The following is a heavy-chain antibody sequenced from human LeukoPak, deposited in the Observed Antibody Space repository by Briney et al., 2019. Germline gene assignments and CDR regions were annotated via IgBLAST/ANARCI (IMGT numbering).Heavy chain of an antibody. CDR1: GFIFSGYW. CDR3: ARFAAGGSYYYYMDV. V-gene: IGHV3-7*01. CDR2: IKHDGSAA. J-gene: IGHJ6*03. D-gene: IGHD6-25*01. Sequence: GGSLRLSCAASGFIFSGYWMSWVRQAPGKGLEWVANIKHDGSAANYMKSVKGRFTISRDDAKNSLYLQMNSLRADDTAVYFCARFAAGGSYYYYMDVWGKGTTVTVSS.